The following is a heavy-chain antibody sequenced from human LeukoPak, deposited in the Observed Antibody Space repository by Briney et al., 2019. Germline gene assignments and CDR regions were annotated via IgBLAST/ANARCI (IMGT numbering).Heavy chain of an antibody. CDR2: INHSGST. D-gene: IGHD6-13*01. Sequence: SETLSLTCAVYGGSFSGYYWSWIRQPPGKGLEWIGEINHSGSTNYNPSLKSRVTISVDTSKNQFSLKLNSVTAADTAVYYCARGRIAAPNWFDPWGQGTLVIVSS. J-gene: IGHJ5*02. CDR3: ARGRIAAPNWFDP. V-gene: IGHV4-34*01. CDR1: GGSFSGYY.